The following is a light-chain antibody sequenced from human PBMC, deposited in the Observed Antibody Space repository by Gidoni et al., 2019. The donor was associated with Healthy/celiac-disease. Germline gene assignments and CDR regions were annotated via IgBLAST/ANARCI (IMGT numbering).Light chain of an antibody. V-gene: IGKV3-15*01. CDR3: QQYGT. J-gene: IGKJ1*01. CDR1: ESGSSN. CDR2: GAS. Sequence: EIVMTQSPATLSVSPGERATLPCRASESGSSNLAWYQQKPGQAPRLLIYGASTRATGIPARFSGSGSGTEFTLTISSLQSEDFAVYCCQQYGTFGQGTKVEIK.